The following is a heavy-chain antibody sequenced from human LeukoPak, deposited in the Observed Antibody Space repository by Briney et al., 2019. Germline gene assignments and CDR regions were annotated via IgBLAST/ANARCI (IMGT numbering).Heavy chain of an antibody. CDR3: AKDPGSSGWYLRY. CDR2: ISYDGSNK. CDR1: GFTFSSYG. D-gene: IGHD6-19*01. J-gene: IGHJ4*02. Sequence: AGRSLRLSCAASGFTFSSYGMHWVRQAPGKGLEWVAVISYDGSNKYYADSVKGRFTISRDNSKNTLYLQTNSLRAEDTAVYYCAKDPGSSGWYLRYWGQGTLVTVSS. V-gene: IGHV3-30*18.